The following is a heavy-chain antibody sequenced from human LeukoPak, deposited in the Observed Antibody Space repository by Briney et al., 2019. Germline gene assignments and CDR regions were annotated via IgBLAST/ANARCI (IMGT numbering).Heavy chain of an antibody. Sequence: GGSLRLSCAASGFTFSNYWMSWVRQAPGKGLEWVSTISSSSTYIYYADSVKGRLTISRDNANNSLYLQMSSLRAEDTAVYYCATGQVAGTDYWGQGTLVTVSS. V-gene: IGHV3-21*01. CDR2: ISSSSTYI. D-gene: IGHD6-19*01. CDR3: ATGQVAGTDY. J-gene: IGHJ4*02. CDR1: GFTFSNYW.